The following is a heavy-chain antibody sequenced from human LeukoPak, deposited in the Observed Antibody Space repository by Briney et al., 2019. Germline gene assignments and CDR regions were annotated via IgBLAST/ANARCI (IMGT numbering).Heavy chain of an antibody. CDR3: ARVDTTTVTTYGAFDI. Sequence: ASVNVSCKASGYTFTGYDMHWVRQAPGQGLEWMGWINPNSGGTNYAQQFQGRVTMTRDTSISTAYMELSRLRSDDTAMYYCARVDTTTVTTYGAFDIWGQGTMVTVSS. V-gene: IGHV1-2*02. D-gene: IGHD4-17*01. CDR1: GYTFTGYD. J-gene: IGHJ3*02. CDR2: INPNSGGT.